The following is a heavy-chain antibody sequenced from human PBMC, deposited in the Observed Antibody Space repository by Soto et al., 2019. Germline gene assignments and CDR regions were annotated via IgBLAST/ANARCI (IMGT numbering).Heavy chain of an antibody. V-gene: IGHV4-59*08. Sequence: QVQLQESGPGLVKPSETLSLSCTVSGGSFTSYYWGWIRQPPGKEMEWIGYVHHSWGSAYNPSLQSRVAISLDTSKSQLSLKLTSVTATDTALYYCARQGFGPLHGLVDVWGQGTTVIVSS. CDR1: GGSFTSYY. CDR3: ARQGFGPLHGLVDV. J-gene: IGHJ6*02. D-gene: IGHD3-10*01. CDR2: VHHSWGS.